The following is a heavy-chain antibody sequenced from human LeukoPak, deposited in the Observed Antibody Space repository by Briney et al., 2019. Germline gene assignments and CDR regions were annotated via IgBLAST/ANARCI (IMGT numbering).Heavy chain of an antibody. CDR2: INHSGST. Sequence: SETLSLTCAVYGGSFSGYYWSWIRQPPGKGLEWIGEINHSGSTNYNPSLKSRVTISVDTSKNQFSLKLSSVTAADTAVYYCARHYGSGRMKYNWFDPWGQGTLVTVSS. V-gene: IGHV4-34*01. D-gene: IGHD3-10*01. CDR3: ARHYGSGRMKYNWFDP. CDR1: GGSFSGYY. J-gene: IGHJ5*02.